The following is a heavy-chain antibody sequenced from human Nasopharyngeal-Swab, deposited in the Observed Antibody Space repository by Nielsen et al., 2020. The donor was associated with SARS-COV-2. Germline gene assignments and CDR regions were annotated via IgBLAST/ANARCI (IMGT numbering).Heavy chain of an antibody. CDR3: AKAPYLRGLDV. CDR1: EFTFSSYA. J-gene: IGHJ6*02. D-gene: IGHD2-21*01. CDR2: ISGSGDTT. V-gene: IGHV3-23*01. Sequence: GGSLRLSCAASEFTFSSYAMTWVRQAPGKGLEWVSIISGSGDTTYYADSVKDRFTISRDNSKNTLYLQTNSLRVEDTAVYYCAKAPYLRGLDVWGQGTTVTVSS.